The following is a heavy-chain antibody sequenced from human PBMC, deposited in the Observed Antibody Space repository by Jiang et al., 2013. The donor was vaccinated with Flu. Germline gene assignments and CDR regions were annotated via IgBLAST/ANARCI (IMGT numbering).Heavy chain of an antibody. V-gene: IGHV5-51*01. D-gene: IGHD3-22*01. Sequence: YPGDSDTRYSPSFQGQVTFSADKSISTAYLQWSSLKASDTAMYYCARRWFYDSNRYSAFDIWGQGTIVTVSS. CDR3: ARRWFYDSNRYSAFDI. CDR2: YPGDSDT. J-gene: IGHJ3*02.